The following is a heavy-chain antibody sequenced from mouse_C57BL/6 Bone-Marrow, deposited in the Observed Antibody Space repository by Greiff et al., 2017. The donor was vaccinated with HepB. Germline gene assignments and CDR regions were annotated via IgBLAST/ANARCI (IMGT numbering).Heavy chain of an antibody. D-gene: IGHD2-1*01. CDR2: ISSGGSYT. CDR3: STMVTRFAY. CDR1: GFTFSSYG. V-gene: IGHV5-6*01. J-gene: IGHJ3*01. Sequence: EVQLVESGGDLVKPGGSLKLSCAASGFTFSSYGMSWVRQTPDKRLEWVATISSGGSYTYYPDSVKGRFTISRDNAKNTLYLQMSSLKSEDTAMYYSSTMVTRFAYWGQGTLVTVSA.